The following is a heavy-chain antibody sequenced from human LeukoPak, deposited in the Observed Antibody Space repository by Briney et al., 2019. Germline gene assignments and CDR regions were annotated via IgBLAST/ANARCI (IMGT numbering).Heavy chain of an antibody. CDR2: INPNSGDT. J-gene: IGHJ4*02. CDR3: ARDVRGAHTGVAGTGFDY. V-gene: IGHV1-2*02. Sequence: ASVKVSCKASGYSFTGYYMHWVRQAPGQGLEWMGWINPNSGDTIYVQKFQGRVTMTRDTSISTAYMELNRLRSDDTAVYYCARDVRGAHTGVAGTGFDYWGQGSLVTVAS. CDR1: GYSFTGYY. D-gene: IGHD6-19*01.